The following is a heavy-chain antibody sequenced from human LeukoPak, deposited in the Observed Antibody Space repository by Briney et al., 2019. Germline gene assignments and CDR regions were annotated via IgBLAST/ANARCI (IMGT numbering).Heavy chain of an antibody. Sequence: GGSLRLSCAASGFTFSKYWMTWVRQAPGKGLELVANIKHDGSENYYVDSVKGRLTFSRDNAKDTLYLQMNSLRAEDTAVYYCARESWYLDLWGRGTLVTVSS. CDR2: IKHDGSEN. CDR1: GFTFSKYW. V-gene: IGHV3-7*03. CDR3: ARESWYLDL. J-gene: IGHJ2*01.